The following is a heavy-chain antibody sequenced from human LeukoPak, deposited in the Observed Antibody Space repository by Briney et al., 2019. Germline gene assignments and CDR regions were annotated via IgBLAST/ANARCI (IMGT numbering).Heavy chain of an antibody. Sequence: PGGXXRLSCAASGFTFSSYSMNWVRQAPGKGLEWVSSISSSSSYIYYADSVKGRFTISRDNAKNSLYLQMNSLRAEDTALYYCARIPYTFYRDWFDPWGQGTLVTVSS. V-gene: IGHV3-21*01. CDR1: GFTFSSYS. CDR2: ISSSSSYI. J-gene: IGHJ5*02. D-gene: IGHD3-16*01. CDR3: ARIPYTFYRDWFDP.